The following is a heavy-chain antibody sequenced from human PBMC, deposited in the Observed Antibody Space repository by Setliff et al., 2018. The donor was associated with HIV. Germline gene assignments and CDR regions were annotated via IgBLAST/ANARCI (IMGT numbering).Heavy chain of an antibody. J-gene: IGHJ4*02. CDR2: IVPSSGDT. V-gene: IGHV1-46*01. D-gene: IGHD6-19*01. Sequence: ASVKVSCKTSGYAFTSFQLHWVRQAPGQGLEWLGGIVPSSGDTNYAQKFRGRVTTTRDMSTTTVHMDLNSLTSEDTAAYYCARETAGGHWDEYWGQGTLVTVSS. CDR1: GYAFTSFQ. CDR3: ARETAGGHWDEY.